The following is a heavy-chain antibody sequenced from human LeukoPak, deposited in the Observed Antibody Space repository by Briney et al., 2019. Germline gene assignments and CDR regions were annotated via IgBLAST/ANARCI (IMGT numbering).Heavy chain of an antibody. J-gene: IGHJ4*02. D-gene: IGHD1-26*01. Sequence: ASVKVSCKASGYTFTGYYMHWVRQAPGQGLEWMGWINPNSGGTNYAQKFQGRVTMTRDTSISTAYMELSRLRSDDTAVYYCARGAGIVGATGPGLADYWGQGTLVTVSS. CDR1: GYTFTGYY. V-gene: IGHV1-2*02. CDR2: INPNSGGT. CDR3: ARGAGIVGATGPGLADY.